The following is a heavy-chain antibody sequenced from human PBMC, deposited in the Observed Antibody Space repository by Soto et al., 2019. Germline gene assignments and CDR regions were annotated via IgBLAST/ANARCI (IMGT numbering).Heavy chain of an antibody. CDR2: IYYSGST. CDR1: GGSINSYY. V-gene: IGHV4-59*01. CDR3: ARRYGGNFDY. D-gene: IGHD1-26*01. J-gene: IGHJ4*02. Sequence: SSETLSLTCTVSGGSINSYYWSWIRQPPGKGLEWIGYIYYSGSTNYNPSLKSRATISVDTSKNQFSLKLSSVTAADTAVYYCARRYGGNFDYWGQGTLVTVSS.